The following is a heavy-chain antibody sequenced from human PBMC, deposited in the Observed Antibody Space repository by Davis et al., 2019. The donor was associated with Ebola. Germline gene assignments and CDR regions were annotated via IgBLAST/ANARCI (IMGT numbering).Heavy chain of an antibody. D-gene: IGHD7-27*01. CDR1: GFTVSSNY. J-gene: IGHJ4*02. CDR2: IKQDGSDT. Sequence: PGGSLRLSCAASGFTVSSNYMSWVRQAPGEGLEWVTYIKQDGSDTFYVDSVKGRFTISRDNAKNTLYLQMNSLRADDTAVYYCARFPSGYYFDYWGQGTLVTVSS. CDR3: ARFPSGYYFDY. V-gene: IGHV3-7*01.